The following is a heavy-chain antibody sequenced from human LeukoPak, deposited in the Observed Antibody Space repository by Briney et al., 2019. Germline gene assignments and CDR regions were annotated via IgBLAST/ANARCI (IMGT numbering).Heavy chain of an antibody. J-gene: IGHJ6*04. CDR1: GFTFSTYG. D-gene: IGHD3-10*02. V-gene: IGHV3-21*01. Sequence: GGTLRLSCAASGFTFSTYGVTWVRQVPGKGLEWVSTISGSGGYTYYADSVKGRFTISRDNAKNSLYLQMNSLRAEDTAVYYCAELGITMIGGVWGKGTTVTISS. CDR3: AELGITMIGGV. CDR2: ISGSGGYT.